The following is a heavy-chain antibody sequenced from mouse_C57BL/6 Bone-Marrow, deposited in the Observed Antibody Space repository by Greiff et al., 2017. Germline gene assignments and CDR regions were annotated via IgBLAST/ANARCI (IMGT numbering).Heavy chain of an antibody. Sequence: QVQLQQSGAELVRPGASVKLSCKASGYTFTSYGISWVKQRPGQGLEWIGEIYPSGGSTYYNEKFKGKATLTADTSSSTAYMELRSLTSEDSAVYFCASGDLPWVDYWGQGTRVTVSA. J-gene: IGHJ3*01. CDR1: GYTFTSYG. V-gene: IGHV1-81*01. CDR2: IYPSGGST. CDR3: ASGDLPWVDY.